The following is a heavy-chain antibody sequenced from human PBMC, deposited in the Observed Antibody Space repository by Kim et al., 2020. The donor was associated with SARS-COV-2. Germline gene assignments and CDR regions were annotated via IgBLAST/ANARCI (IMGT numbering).Heavy chain of an antibody. V-gene: IGHV1-24*01. CDR2: FDPEDGET. D-gene: IGHD3-16*02. J-gene: IGHJ5*02. CDR1: GYTLTELS. CDR3: ATGPLGLRLGELSLA. Sequence: ASVKVSCKVSGYTLTELSMHWVRQAPGKGLEWMGGFDPEDGETIYAQKFQGRVTMTEDTSTDTAYMELSSLRSEDTAVYYCATGPLGLRLGELSLAWGQGTLVTVSS.